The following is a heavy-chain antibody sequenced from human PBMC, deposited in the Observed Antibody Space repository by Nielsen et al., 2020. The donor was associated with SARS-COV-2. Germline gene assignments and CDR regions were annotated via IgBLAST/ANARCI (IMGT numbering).Heavy chain of an antibody. CDR3: ARVRADYYYYGMDV. Sequence: GGSLRLSCAASGFTFSSYWMSWVRQAPGKGLEWVANIKEDGREGYYVDSVKGRFTISRDNAKNSLYLQMNSLRAEDTALYHCARVRADYYYYGMDVWGQGTTVTVSS. V-gene: IGHV3-7*03. J-gene: IGHJ6*02. CDR1: GFTFSSYW. CDR2: IKEDGREG.